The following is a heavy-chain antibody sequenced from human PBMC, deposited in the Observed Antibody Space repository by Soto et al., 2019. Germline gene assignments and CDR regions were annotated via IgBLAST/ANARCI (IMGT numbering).Heavy chain of an antibody. CDR3: AKVSVSDYSFDY. D-gene: IGHD2-21*01. CDR1: GFTFSDHY. V-gene: IGHV3-72*01. CDR2: IRNQVNSHST. J-gene: IGHJ4*02. Sequence: EVQLVESGGGVVQPGGSLRLSCAASGFTFSDHYMDWVRQAPGKGLEWVGRIRNQVNSHSTEYAASVKGRFIISRDDSKNSLDLQMNSLKTEDTAVYYCAKVSVSDYSFDYWGQGILVTVSS.